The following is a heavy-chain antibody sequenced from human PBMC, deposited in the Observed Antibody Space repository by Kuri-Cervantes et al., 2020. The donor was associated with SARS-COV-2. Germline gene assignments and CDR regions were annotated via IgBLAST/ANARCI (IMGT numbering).Heavy chain of an antibody. V-gene: IGHV3-23*01. D-gene: IGHD7-27*01. CDR2: IGSYGVTT. Sequence: GESLKISCAASGFTFSSYDMSWVRQAPGEGLEWVAGIGSYGVTTYYADSVKGRFTISRDNSKNTLYLQMNSLRAEDTAVYYCARDLRLGKSLDYWGQGTLVTVSS. J-gene: IGHJ4*02. CDR3: ARDLRLGKSLDY. CDR1: GFTFSSYD.